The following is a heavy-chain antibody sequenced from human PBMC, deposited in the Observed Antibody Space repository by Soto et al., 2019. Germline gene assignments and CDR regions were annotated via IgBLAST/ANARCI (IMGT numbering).Heavy chain of an antibody. Sequence: QVQLVESGGGVVQPGRSLRLSCAASGFTFSSYGMHWVRQAPGKGLEWVAVISYDGSNKYYADSVKGRFTISRDNSKNTLYLQMNSLRADDTAVYYCAKPGGQRDYFDYWGQGTLVTVSS. CDR1: GFTFSSYG. CDR3: AKPGGQRDYFDY. J-gene: IGHJ4*02. D-gene: IGHD3-10*01. V-gene: IGHV3-30*18. CDR2: ISYDGSNK.